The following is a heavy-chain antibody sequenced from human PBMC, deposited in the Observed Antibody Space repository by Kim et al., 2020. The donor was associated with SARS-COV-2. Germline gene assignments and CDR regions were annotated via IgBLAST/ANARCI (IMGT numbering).Heavy chain of an antibody. D-gene: IGHD4-4*01. CDR3: ARHVTTDPPDYGMDV. Sequence: GESLKISCKGSGYSFTSYWIGWVRQMPGKGLEWMGIIYPGDSDTRYSPSFQGQVTISADKSISTAYLQWSSLKASDTAMYYCARHVTTDPPDYGMDVWGQGTTVTVSS. J-gene: IGHJ6*02. CDR1: GYSFTSYW. CDR2: IYPGDSDT. V-gene: IGHV5-51*01.